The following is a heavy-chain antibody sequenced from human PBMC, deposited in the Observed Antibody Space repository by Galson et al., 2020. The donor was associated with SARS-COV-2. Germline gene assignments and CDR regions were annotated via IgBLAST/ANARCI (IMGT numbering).Heavy chain of an antibody. J-gene: IGHJ5*02. Sequence: ASVKVSCKVSGYTLTKLSMHWVRQAPGKGLEWMGGFDPEDGKTIYAQKFQGRVTMTEDTSTDTAYMELSSLRSEDTAVYYCATAPGIAAAGTGWFDPWGQGTLVTVSS. D-gene: IGHD6-13*01. CDR1: GYTLTKLS. CDR3: ATAPGIAAAGTGWFDP. V-gene: IGHV1-24*01. CDR2: FDPEDGKT.